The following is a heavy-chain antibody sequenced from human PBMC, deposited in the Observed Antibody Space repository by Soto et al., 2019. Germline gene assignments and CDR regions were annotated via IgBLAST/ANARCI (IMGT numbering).Heavy chain of an antibody. CDR3: ARHPERIAEIGWFDP. V-gene: IGHV3-48*01. Sequence: VGSQRHSCGASGLPCSSYSMNWVRQATGKGLEWVSYISSSSSTIYYADSVKGRFTISRDNAKNSLYLQMNSLRAEDTAVYYCARHPERIAEIGWFDPWGQGTQVTVSS. CDR2: ISSSSSTI. CDR1: GLPCSSYS. J-gene: IGHJ5*02. D-gene: IGHD6-13*01.